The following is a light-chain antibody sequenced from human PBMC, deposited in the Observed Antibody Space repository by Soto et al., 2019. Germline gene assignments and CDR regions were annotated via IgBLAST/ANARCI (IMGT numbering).Light chain of an antibody. V-gene: IGKV1-5*01. J-gene: IGKJ1*01. CDR1: QSISIY. Sequence: DIKMTQSPATLSATLGDRVTISCRASQSISIYLAWYQQKPGKAPRLLIYGASSLESGVPSRFSGSGSGTEFTLTISSLQPEDFAAYYCQQYNSYSETFAQGTKVDI. CDR2: GAS. CDR3: QQYNSYSET.